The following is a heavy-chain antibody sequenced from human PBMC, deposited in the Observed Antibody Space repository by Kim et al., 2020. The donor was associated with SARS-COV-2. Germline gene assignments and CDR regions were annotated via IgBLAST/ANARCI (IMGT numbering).Heavy chain of an antibody. CDR1: GGSISSSSYY. V-gene: IGHV4-39*01. CDR3: ARHCLPIAAAKGCAFDN. CDR2: IYYSGST. D-gene: IGHD6-13*01. J-gene: IGHJ3*02. Sequence: SETLCLTCTVSGGSISSSSYYWGWLRQPPGKGLDWIGRIYYSGSTYYNPSLKSRFTISVDTSKNLFSLKLSSVTAADTAVYYCARHCLPIAAAKGCAFDNWGPRALGTVSS.